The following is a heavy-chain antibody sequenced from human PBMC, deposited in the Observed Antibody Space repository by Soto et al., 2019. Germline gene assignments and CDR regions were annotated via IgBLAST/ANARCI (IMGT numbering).Heavy chain of an antibody. CDR3: TRGSGYGYSDY. D-gene: IGHD5-12*01. CDR1: GGSISSGGYY. J-gene: IGHJ4*02. Sequence: QVQLQESGPGLVKPSQTLSLTCTVSGGSISSGGYYWSWIRQHPGQGLEWIGYIYYSGSTYYNPSTESRVTISVAACKSQFSLKLNSVSAAGTAVYYCTRGSGYGYSDYWGQGTLVTVSS. CDR2: IYYSGST. V-gene: IGHV4-31*03.